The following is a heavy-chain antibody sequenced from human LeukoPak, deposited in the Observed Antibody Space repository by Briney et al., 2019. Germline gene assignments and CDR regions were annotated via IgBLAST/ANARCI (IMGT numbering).Heavy chain of an antibody. CDR3: ARDRAMVRGPIITHYYYYGVDD. V-gene: IGHV3-30*04. CDR2: ISFDGSNK. J-gene: IGHJ6*04. Sequence: GGSLRLSCAASGFTFSTYAMHWVRQAPGKGLEWVAIISFDGSNKYYADSVKGRFTISRDNSENTLYLQMNSLRADDTAVYYCARDRAMVRGPIITHYYYYGVDDWGKGTTVTVSS. CDR1: GFTFSTYA. D-gene: IGHD3-10*01.